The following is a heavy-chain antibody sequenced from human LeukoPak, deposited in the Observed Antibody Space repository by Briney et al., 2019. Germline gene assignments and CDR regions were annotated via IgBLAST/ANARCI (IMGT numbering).Heavy chain of an antibody. Sequence: GGSLRLSCAASGFTFSSYAMSWVRQAPGKGLEWVSAISGGGGSTYYADSVKGRFTISRDNSKNTLYLQMHSLRVEDTAVYYGAQGRLGYSYGAFDHWGQGTLVTVSS. CDR3: AQGRLGYSYGAFDH. V-gene: IGHV3-23*01. CDR2: ISGGGGST. D-gene: IGHD5-18*01. CDR1: GFTFSSYA. J-gene: IGHJ4*02.